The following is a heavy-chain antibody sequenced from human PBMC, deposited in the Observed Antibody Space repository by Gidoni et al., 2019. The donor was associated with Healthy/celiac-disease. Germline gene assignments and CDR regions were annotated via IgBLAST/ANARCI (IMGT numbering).Heavy chain of an antibody. D-gene: IGHD2-21*01. CDR1: GFTFSSES. CDR2: ISSSSSYI. J-gene: IGHJ4*02. V-gene: IGHV3-21*01. Sequence: EVQLVESGGGLVKPGGSLRLSCAASGFTFSSESMNWVRQAPGKGLEWVSSISSSSSYIYYADSVKGRFTISRDNAKNSLYLQMNSLRAVETAVYYCARDGVEIAGFGYWGQGTLVTVSS. CDR3: ARDGVEIAGFGY.